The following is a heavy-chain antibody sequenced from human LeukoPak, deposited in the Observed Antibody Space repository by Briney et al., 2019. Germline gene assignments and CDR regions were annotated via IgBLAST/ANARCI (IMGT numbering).Heavy chain of an antibody. V-gene: IGHV3-20*04. CDR1: GFTSDEYG. D-gene: IGHD4/OR15-4a*01. Sequence: GGSLRLSCAASGFTSDEYGMSWVRQAPGKGLEWVSDINWNGDRTGYADSVKGRFTISRDNAKKSLYLQMNSLRAEDTALYYCAREVVTMDNYYYMDVWGKGTTVTVSS. J-gene: IGHJ6*03. CDR3: AREVVTMDNYYYMDV. CDR2: INWNGDRT.